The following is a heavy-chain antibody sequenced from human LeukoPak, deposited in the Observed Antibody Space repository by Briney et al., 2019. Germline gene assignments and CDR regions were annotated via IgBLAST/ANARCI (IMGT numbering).Heavy chain of an antibody. J-gene: IGHJ4*02. D-gene: IGHD3-10*01. V-gene: IGHV3-15*01. CDR2: IKSKTDGETT. CDR3: TTDLGTYYHGSQRLIPIDY. Sequence: GGSLRLSCVDSGFTFTNAWMSWVRQAPGKGLEWIGRIKSKTDGETTNCAEPVRGRFTISRDDSKSAVYLQMNSLKIEDTAVYYCTTDLGTYYHGSQRLIPIDYWGQGTLVTVSS. CDR1: GFTFTNAW.